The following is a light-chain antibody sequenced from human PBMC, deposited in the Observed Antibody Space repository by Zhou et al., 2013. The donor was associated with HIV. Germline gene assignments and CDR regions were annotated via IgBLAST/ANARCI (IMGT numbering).Light chain of an antibody. CDR3: QQYYNYPWT. J-gene: IGKJ1*01. V-gene: IGKV1-8*01. CDR1: QGISTY. CDR2: GAS. Sequence: IQLTQSPSSLSASTGDRVTITCRANQGISTYLAWYQQKPGKAPKLLMYGASTLQSGVPSRFSGSGSGTEFTLTISCLQSEDFATYYCQQYYNYPWTFGQGTKVAI.